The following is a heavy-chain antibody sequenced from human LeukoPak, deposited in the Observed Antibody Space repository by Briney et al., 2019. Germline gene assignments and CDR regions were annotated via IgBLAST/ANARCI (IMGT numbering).Heavy chain of an antibody. J-gene: IGHJ3*02. CDR3: AKVSLNMVNDAFDI. CDR1: GFTFNNYD. CDR2: IRSDGSNK. Sequence: GGSPRLSCAASGFTFNNYDMQWVRQAPGKGLEWVTFIRSDGSNKYHADSVKGRFTISRDNSKNTLYVQMNSLRAEDTAMYYCAKVSLNMVNDAFDIWGQGTMVSVSS. D-gene: IGHD4/OR15-4a*01. V-gene: IGHV3-30*02.